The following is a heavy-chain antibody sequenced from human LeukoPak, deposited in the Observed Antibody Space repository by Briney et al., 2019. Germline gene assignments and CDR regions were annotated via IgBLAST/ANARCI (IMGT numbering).Heavy chain of an antibody. Sequence: RTGGSLRLSCAASGFTFSSYGMHWVRQAPGKGLEWVSGISGSGDNTYYADSVKGRFTISRDNSKNTLYVQVNSLGTEDTAAYYCAKGSYYDSSGSFYFDYWGQGTLVTVSS. CDR1: GFTFSSYG. J-gene: IGHJ4*02. V-gene: IGHV3-23*01. D-gene: IGHD3-22*01. CDR2: ISGSGDNT. CDR3: AKGSYYDSSGSFYFDY.